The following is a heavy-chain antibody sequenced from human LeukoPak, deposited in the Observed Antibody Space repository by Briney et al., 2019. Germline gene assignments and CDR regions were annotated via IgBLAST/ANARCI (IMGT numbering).Heavy chain of an antibody. CDR1: GYTFTGYY. CDR2: INPTGGDT. Sequence: GASVKVSCKASGYTFTGYYIRWVRQAPGQGLEWMGWINPTGGDTNYVQKFQGRVTMTRDTSISTTYMELNTLRSDDTAVYYCAKDNRYYYDTSGLRGIDYWGQGTLVTVSS. D-gene: IGHD3-22*01. J-gene: IGHJ4*02. V-gene: IGHV1-2*02. CDR3: AKDNRYYYDTSGLRGIDY.